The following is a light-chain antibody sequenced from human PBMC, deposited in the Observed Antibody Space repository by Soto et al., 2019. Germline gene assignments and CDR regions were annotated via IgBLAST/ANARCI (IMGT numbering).Light chain of an antibody. CDR3: QQLNSYPYT. Sequence: IQLTQSPSSLSASVGDRVTITCRASQGISSYLAWYQQKPGKAPKLLIYAASTLQSGVPSRFSGSGSGTDFTLTISSLRPEDFATYYCQQLNSYPYTFGQGTKLEIK. V-gene: IGKV1-9*01. CDR2: AAS. J-gene: IGKJ2*01. CDR1: QGISSY.